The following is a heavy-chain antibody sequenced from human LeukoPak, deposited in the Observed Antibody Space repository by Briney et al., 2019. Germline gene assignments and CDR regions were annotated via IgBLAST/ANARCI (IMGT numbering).Heavy chain of an antibody. D-gene: IGHD2-21*01. Sequence: ASVKVSCKASGGTFTNYAFNWVRQAPGQGLEWMGAIIPLFGTANYAQKFQGRVTITADESTSTAYMELSSLRSEDTAVYYCARATYHYYYMDVWGKGTTVTVSS. V-gene: IGHV1-69*13. CDR2: IIPLFGTA. CDR1: GGTFTNYA. J-gene: IGHJ6*03. CDR3: ARATYHYYYMDV.